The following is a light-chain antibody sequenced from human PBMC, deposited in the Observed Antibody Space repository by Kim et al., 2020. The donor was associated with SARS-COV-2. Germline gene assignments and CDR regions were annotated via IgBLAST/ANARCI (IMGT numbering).Light chain of an antibody. CDR2: GKN. V-gene: IGLV3-19*01. CDR1: SLRSYY. CDR3: NSRDSSGTHRWV. J-gene: IGLJ3*02. Sequence: SSELTQDPAVSVALGPTVMITCQGDSLRSYYASWXQQKPGQAPVLVIYGKNNRPSVIPDRFSGSSSGNTASLTITWAQAEDDADYYCNSRDSSGTHRWVF.